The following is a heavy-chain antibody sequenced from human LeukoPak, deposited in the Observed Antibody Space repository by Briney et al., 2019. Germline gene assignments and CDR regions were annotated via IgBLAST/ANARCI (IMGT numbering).Heavy chain of an antibody. CDR2: IYHSGRT. J-gene: IGHJ4*02. CDR3: ARHESTVAYVLDY. Sequence: SETLSLTCTVSGGSISSNNYYWGWIRQPPGKGLEWIGAIYHSGRTFYSPSLESRVTISVDTSKNQFSLKLSSVTAADTALYYCARHESTVAYVLDYWGQGTLVTVSS. V-gene: IGHV4-39*01. CDR1: GGSISSNNYY. D-gene: IGHD3-10*02.